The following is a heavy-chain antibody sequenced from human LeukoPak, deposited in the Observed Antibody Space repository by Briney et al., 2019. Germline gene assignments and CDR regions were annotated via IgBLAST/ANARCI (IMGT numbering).Heavy chain of an antibody. CDR2: INHSGST. J-gene: IGHJ6*03. Sequence: SETLSLTCTVSGGSISSSSYYWGWIRQPPGKGLEWIGEINHSGSTNYNPSLKSRVTISVDTSKNQFSLKLSSVTAADTAVYYCARLRCTGYYYYYYMDVWGKGTTVTISS. CDR1: GGSISSSSYY. V-gene: IGHV4-39*07. CDR3: ARLRCTGYYYYYYMDV. D-gene: IGHD5-12*01.